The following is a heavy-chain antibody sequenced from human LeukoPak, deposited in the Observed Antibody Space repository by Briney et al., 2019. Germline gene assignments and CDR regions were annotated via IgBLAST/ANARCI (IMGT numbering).Heavy chain of an antibody. V-gene: IGHV4-38-2*02. J-gene: IGHJ4*02. Sequence: SETLSLTCTVSGYSISSSYYWGWIRPPPGKGLEWIGSIYHSGSTYYNPSLKSRVTISVDTSKNQFSLKLSSVTAADTAVYYCARDESAAGFDYWGQGTLVTVSS. CDR3: ARDESAAGFDY. CDR1: GYSISSSYY. D-gene: IGHD2-2*01. CDR2: IYHSGST.